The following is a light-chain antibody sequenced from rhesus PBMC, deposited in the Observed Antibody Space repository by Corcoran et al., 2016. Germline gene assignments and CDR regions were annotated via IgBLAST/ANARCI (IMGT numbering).Light chain of an antibody. CDR1: QTISSY. CDR2: AAS. Sequence: DIQLTQSPSSLSASVGDRVTITCRASQTISSYLAWYQQKPGKVPKLLSYAASSLESGVPSRFSGSGSGTEFTLTISSLQPEDFATYYCQQHNSHPWTFGQGTKVEIK. CDR3: QQHNSHPWT. V-gene: IGKV1-44*01. J-gene: IGKJ1*01.